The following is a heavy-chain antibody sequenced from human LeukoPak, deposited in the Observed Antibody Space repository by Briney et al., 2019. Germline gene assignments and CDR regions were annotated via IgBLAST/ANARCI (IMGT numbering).Heavy chain of an antibody. D-gene: IGHD3-16*01. CDR2: IRFDGSNP. Sequence: PGGSLRLSCAVSGFTFSTYGMHWVRQAPGKGLYWVSFIRFDGSNPNYADSVKGRFTISRDNSKNTLYLQMNSLGAEDTAVYYCAKTYVWYYFDYWGQGILVTVSS. CDR1: GFTFSTYG. J-gene: IGHJ4*02. CDR3: AKTYVWYYFDY. V-gene: IGHV3-30*02.